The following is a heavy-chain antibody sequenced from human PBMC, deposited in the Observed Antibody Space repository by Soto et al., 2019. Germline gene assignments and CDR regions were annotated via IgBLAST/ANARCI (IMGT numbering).Heavy chain of an antibody. V-gene: IGHV3-74*01. D-gene: IGHD3-22*01. CDR2: INSDGSST. CDR3: ARAPTYFYDSSGYYDY. J-gene: IGHJ4*02. Sequence: EVQLVESGGGLVQPGGSLRLSCAASGFTFSSYWMHWVRQDPGKGLVWVSRINSDGSSTSYADSVKGRFTISRDNAMNTLYLQLNSLRAEDTAVYYCARAPTYFYDSSGYYDYWGQGTLVTVSS. CDR1: GFTFSSYW.